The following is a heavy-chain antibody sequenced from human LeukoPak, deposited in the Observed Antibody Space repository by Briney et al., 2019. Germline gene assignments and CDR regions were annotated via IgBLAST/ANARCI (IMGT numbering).Heavy chain of an antibody. CDR2: ISYDGSNK. CDR3: AKPPYSGSYLEYFQH. CDR1: GSTFSSYG. J-gene: IGHJ1*01. D-gene: IGHD1-26*01. V-gene: IGHV3-30*18. Sequence: GRSLRLSCAASGSTFSSYGMHWVRQAPGKGLEWVAVISYDGSNKYYADSVKGRFTISRDNSKNTLYLQMNSPRAEDTAVYYCAKPPYSGSYLEYFQHWGQGTLVTVSS.